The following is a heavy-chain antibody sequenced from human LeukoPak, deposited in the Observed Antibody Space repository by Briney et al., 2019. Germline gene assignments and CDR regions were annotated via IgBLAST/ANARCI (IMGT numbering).Heavy chain of an antibody. CDR1: GFTFSRYG. CDR3: AKEGPTSQFDY. Sequence: PGGSLRLSCAASGFTFSRYGMHWVRQAPGKGLEWVAVISYDGSNKYYADSVKGRFTISRDNSKNTLYLQMNSLRAEDTAVYYCAKEGPTSQFDYWGQGTLVTVSS. V-gene: IGHV3-30*18. J-gene: IGHJ4*02. CDR2: ISYDGSNK.